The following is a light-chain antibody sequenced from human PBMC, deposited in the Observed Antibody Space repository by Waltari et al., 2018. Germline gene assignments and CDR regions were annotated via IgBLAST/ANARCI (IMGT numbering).Light chain of an antibody. CDR2: EVS. V-gene: IGLV2-14*01. Sequence: QSALTQPASVSGSPGQSITISCPGTSTDVGGYNYVLWYQQHPGKAPKLMIYEVSNRPSGVSNRFSGSKSGNTASLTISGLQAEDEADYYCSSYTSSSSVVFGGGTKLTVL. J-gene: IGLJ2*01. CDR3: SSYTSSSSVV. CDR1: STDVGGYNY.